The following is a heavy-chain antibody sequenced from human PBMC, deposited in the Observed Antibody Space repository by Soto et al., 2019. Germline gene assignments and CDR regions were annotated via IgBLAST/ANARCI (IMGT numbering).Heavy chain of an antibody. Sequence: GWSLRLSCAASGFTFDDYAMHWVRQAPGKGLEWVSGISWNSGSIGYADSVKGRFTISRDNAKNSLYLQMNSLRAEDTALYYCAKDPDYWGQGTLVTVSS. CDR2: ISWNSGSI. CDR1: GFTFDDYA. CDR3: AKDPDY. J-gene: IGHJ4*02. V-gene: IGHV3-9*01.